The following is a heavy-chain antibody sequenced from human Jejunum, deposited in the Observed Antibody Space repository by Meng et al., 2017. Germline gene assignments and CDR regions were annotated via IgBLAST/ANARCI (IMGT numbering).Heavy chain of an antibody. D-gene: IGHD6-13*01. CDR2: IHQSGST. V-gene: IGHV4-34*01. Sequence: QVHLQQWDAGLLKPSETLSLTCAIYGGSFNNYYWSWIRQPSGEGLEWLGEIHQSGSTNYNPSLQSRVTISVDSSKNQFFLDLSSVTAPDTAVYYCASLSSSWSGADYWGQGTLVTVSS. CDR3: ASLSSSWSGADY. CDR1: GGSFNNYY. J-gene: IGHJ4*02.